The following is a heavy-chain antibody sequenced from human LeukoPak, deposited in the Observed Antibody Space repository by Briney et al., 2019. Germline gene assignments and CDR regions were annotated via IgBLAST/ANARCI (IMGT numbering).Heavy chain of an antibody. Sequence: SETLSLTCTVSGGSISSGSYYWSWIRQPAGKGLEWIGEINHSGSTNYNPSPKSRVTISVDTSKNQFSLKLSSVTAADTAVYYCARGSGRITIFGYALFDYWGQGTLVTVSS. CDR3: ARGSGRITIFGYALFDY. V-gene: IGHV4-61*10. J-gene: IGHJ4*02. D-gene: IGHD3-3*01. CDR2: INHSGST. CDR1: GGSISSGSYY.